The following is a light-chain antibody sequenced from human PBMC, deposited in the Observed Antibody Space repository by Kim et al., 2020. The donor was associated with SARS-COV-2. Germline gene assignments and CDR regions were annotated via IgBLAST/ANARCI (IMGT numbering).Light chain of an antibody. CDR2: GKN. Sequence: ALGQTVSITCQGDGLRRYYASWYQQKPGQAPILVFSGKNNRPSGIPDRFSGSKSGNTASLTITGARAEDEADYYCNSRDSSGNHWVFGGGTKVTVL. CDR1: GLRRYY. V-gene: IGLV3-19*01. CDR3: NSRDSSGNHWV. J-gene: IGLJ3*02.